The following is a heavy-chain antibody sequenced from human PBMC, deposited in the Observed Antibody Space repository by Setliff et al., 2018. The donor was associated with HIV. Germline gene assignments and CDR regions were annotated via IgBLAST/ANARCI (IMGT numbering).Heavy chain of an antibody. CDR2: MNPKSGKT. CDR3: ATGHYDYWNGYSARGPLDY. Sequence: GASVKVSCKASGYIFTQSDINWVRQATGQMPEWMGWMNPKSGKTGYKQTFQDRITITRDSSTYTLHMELKTLTSEDTAVYYCATGHYDYWNGYSARGPLDYWGQGTLVTVSS. V-gene: IGHV1-8*01. CDR1: GYIFTQSD. D-gene: IGHD3-3*01. J-gene: IGHJ4*02.